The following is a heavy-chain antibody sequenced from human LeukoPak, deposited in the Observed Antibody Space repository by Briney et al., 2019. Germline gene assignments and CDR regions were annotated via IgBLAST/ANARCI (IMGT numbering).Heavy chain of an antibody. CDR2: INHSGST. D-gene: IGHD4-17*01. CDR3: ARLPDYGDYGDFDL. CDR1: GGSFSGYY. V-gene: IGHV4-34*01. Sequence: PSETLSLTCAVYGGSFSGYYWSWIRQPPGKGLEWIGEINHSGSTNYNPSLKSRVTISVDTSKNQFSLKLSSVTAADTAVYYCARLPDYGDYGDFDLWGRGTLVTVSS. J-gene: IGHJ2*01.